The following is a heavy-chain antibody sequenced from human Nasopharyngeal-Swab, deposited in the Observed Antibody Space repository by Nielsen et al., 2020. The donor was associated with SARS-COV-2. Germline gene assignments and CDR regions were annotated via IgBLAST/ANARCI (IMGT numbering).Heavy chain of an antibody. Sequence: VRQAPGKGLERVGRIKSKTDGGTTDYAAPVKGRFTISRDDSKNTLYLQMNSLKTEDTAAYYCTTEGGKYYDFWSGYYGYYGMDVWGQGTTVTVSS. J-gene: IGHJ6*02. D-gene: IGHD3-3*01. CDR3: TTEGGKYYDFWSGYYGYYGMDV. V-gene: IGHV3-15*01. CDR2: IKSKTDGGTT.